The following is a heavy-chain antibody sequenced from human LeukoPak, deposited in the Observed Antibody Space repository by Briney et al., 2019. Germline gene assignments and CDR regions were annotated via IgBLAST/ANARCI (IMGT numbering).Heavy chain of an antibody. CDR2: MYSSGRT. Sequence: SETLSLTCTVSGASISNYYWSWIRQPPGKGLEWIGYMYSSGRTNDNPSLQSRVTISLDTSKNQFSLKLSSVTAADTAVYYCARGVVIAPQTFDYWGQGTLVTVSS. V-gene: IGHV4-59*01. CDR3: ARGVVIAPQTFDY. D-gene: IGHD2-21*01. CDR1: GASISNYY. J-gene: IGHJ4*02.